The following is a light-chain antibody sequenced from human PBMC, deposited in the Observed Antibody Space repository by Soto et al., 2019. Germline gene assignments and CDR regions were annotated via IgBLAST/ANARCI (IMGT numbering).Light chain of an antibody. CDR2: EVA. J-gene: IGLJ3*02. V-gene: IGLV2-14*01. CDR1: STDVGGYDY. Sequence: QSALTQPASVSGSPGQSITISCTGTSTDVGGYDYVSWYQQLPGKAPKLMISEVANRPSGVSNRFSGSKSGNTASLTISGLQAEDEADYYCSSYTASSTLVFGGGTKVTVL. CDR3: SSYTASSTLV.